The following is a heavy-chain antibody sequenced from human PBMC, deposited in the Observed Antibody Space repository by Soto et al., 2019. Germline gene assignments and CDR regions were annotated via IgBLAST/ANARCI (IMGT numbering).Heavy chain of an antibody. Sequence: QVQLVQSGADVKKPGASVMLSCKASGYTFTSYYMHWVRQAPGEGLEWMGITNPDGGSTRYVQKFQGRVTMTRDTSTSTFYMELSSLSSEDTAVYYCAKAPRGGVIITTYSAHIDYWGQGTLVTVSS. CDR1: GYTFTSYY. D-gene: IGHD3-3*01. V-gene: IGHV1-46*01. CDR3: AKAPRGGVIITTYSAHIDY. CDR2: TNPDGGST. J-gene: IGHJ4*02.